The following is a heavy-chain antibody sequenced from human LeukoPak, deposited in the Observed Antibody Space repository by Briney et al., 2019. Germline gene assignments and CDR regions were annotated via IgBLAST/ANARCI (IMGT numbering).Heavy chain of an antibody. Sequence: SETLSFTCSVSGGSISSYYWSWIRQPPGKGLEWIGYIYTSGSTNYNPSLKSRVTISVDTSKNQFSLKLSSVTAADTAVYYCARGKLISIWGQGTLVTVSS. CDR2: IYTSGST. J-gene: IGHJ4*02. D-gene: IGHD3-10*01. V-gene: IGHV4-4*09. CDR3: ARGKLISI. CDR1: GGSISSYY.